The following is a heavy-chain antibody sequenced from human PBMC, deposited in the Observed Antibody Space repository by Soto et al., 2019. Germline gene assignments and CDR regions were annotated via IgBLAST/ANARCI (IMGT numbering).Heavy chain of an antibody. CDR3: VTGYHSDY. Sequence: EEQLVESGGALVRPGESLRLSCAASGISTSSYWMGWVRQAPGGGLEWVASIKKDGSEKYYMDSLKGRFTISRDNALNSLYLQMNSLRAEDTAVYFCVTGYHSDYWGQGTLVTVSS. D-gene: IGHD5-18*01. J-gene: IGHJ4*02. CDR2: IKKDGSEK. V-gene: IGHV3-7*03. CDR1: GISTSSYW.